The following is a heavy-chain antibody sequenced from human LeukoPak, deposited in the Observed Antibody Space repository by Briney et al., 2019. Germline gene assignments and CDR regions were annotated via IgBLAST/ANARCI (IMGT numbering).Heavy chain of an antibody. D-gene: IGHD3-22*01. Sequence: ASVKVSCXASGYTFTSYDIXXXXXATGXXLXXXXXXXXNSGNXGYAXXFQXXVXXXXXXSISTAYMELSSLRSEDTAVYYCARADYYDXSGYYFNFDYWGQGTLVTVSS. J-gene: IGHJ4*02. CDR1: GYTFTSYD. V-gene: IGHV1-8*02. CDR2: XXXNSGNX. CDR3: ARADYYDXSGYYFNFDY.